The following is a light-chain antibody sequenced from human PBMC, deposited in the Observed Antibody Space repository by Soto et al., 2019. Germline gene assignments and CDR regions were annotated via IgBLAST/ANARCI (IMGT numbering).Light chain of an antibody. Sequence: QPVLTQSPSASASLGASVKLTCTLSSGHSSYAIAWHQQQPEKGPRYLMKVNSDGSHSKGDGTPDRFSGSSSGAERYLTISSLQSADEADYYCQTWGTGFWVFGGGTKLTVL. J-gene: IGLJ3*02. CDR3: QTWGTGFWV. CDR1: SGHSSYA. CDR2: VNSDGSH. V-gene: IGLV4-69*01.